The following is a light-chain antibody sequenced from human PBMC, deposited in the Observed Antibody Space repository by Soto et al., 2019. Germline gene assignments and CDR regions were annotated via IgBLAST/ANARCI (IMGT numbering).Light chain of an antibody. CDR3: QQRSNWPPT. Sequence: EIVLTQSPGTLSLSPGETATLSCRASQTVGTNFLAWYQQKPGQAPRLLMFGTSNRATDIPDRFGGSGSGTDFTLTISSLEPEDFAVYYCQQRSNWPPTFGQGTRLEIK. J-gene: IGKJ5*01. CDR1: QTVGTNF. V-gene: IGKV3D-20*02. CDR2: GTS.